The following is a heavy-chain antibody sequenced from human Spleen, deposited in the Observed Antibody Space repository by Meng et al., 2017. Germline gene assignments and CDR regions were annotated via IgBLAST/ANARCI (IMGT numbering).Heavy chain of an antibody. Sequence: GGLLRLSCAASAFTFTNAWMSWFCQAPGKGLEWVGRVKSKPDGETIDYAAPVQGRFTISRDDSKNTLYLQMNSLKTEDAAVYYCMADASTVATHYYYDMDIWGQGTRVTVSS. CDR3: MADASTVATHYYYDMDI. CDR1: AFTFTNAW. V-gene: IGHV3-15*01. D-gene: IGHD4-17*01. CDR2: VKSKPDGETI. J-gene: IGHJ6*02.